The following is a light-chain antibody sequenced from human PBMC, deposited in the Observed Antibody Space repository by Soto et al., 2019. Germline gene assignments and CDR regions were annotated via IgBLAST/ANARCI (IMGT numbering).Light chain of an antibody. CDR1: QTISSN. Sequence: DIVMTQSPATLSVSPGERATLSCRASQTISSNLAWYQQKPGQTPRLLIYGASTRSAGIPARFSGSGSGTDFTLTITSLQSEDFAVYYCKQYNNWPPVTFGPGTKVDIK. CDR2: GAS. CDR3: KQYNNWPPVT. J-gene: IGKJ3*01. V-gene: IGKV3-15*01.